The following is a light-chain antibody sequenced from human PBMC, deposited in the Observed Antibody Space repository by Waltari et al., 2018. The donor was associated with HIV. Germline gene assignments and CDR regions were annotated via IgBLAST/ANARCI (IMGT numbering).Light chain of an antibody. Sequence: SYELTQPHSVSVSPGQTARNTCSGEVLTMQYIYWYQHKPGQAPVLVIYKDNDRPSGIPERFSGSSTGTTVTLTISGVQADDEADYYCQSADSSTAYWVFGGGTKLTVL. V-gene: IGLV3-25*03. CDR3: QSADSSTAYWV. CDR1: VLTMQY. J-gene: IGLJ3*02. CDR2: KDN.